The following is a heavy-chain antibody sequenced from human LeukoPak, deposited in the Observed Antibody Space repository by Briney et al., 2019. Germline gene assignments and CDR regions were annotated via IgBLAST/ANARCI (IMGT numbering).Heavy chain of an antibody. J-gene: IGHJ4*02. CDR3: ARDSDGGNRYYFDY. CDR2: ISSSGSTI. V-gene: IGHV3-48*03. D-gene: IGHD4-23*01. CDR1: GFTFSSYE. Sequence: PGGSLRLSCAASGFTFSSYEMNWVRQAPGKGLEWVSYISSSGSTIYYADSVKGRFTISRDNSKNTLYLQMNSLRAEDTAVYYCARDSDGGNRYYFDYWGQGTLVTVSS.